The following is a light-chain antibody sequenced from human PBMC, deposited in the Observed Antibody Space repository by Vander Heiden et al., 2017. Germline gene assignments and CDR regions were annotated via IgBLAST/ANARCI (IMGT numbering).Light chain of an antibody. Sequence: SYDLTPPPSVSVSPGQTASITCSGDKLGNKYASWYQQKPGQSPMLVIYQDRKRPSGIPERFSGSNSGNTATLTISGTQAMDEADYYCQAWDSSTVVFGGGTKLTVL. J-gene: IGLJ2*01. V-gene: IGLV3-1*01. CDR1: KLGNKY. CDR2: QDR. CDR3: QAWDSSTVV.